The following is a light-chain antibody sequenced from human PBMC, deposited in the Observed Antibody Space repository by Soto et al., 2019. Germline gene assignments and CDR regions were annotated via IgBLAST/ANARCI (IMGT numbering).Light chain of an antibody. Sequence: EIVLTQSPGTLSLFPGESATLSCRASQSLTNDYLAWYQQKPGQAPRLLIFGASSRATGIPDRFSGSGSGTDFALTISRLEPEDFAVYYCQQYGTSLPVTFGQGTRREI. V-gene: IGKV3-20*01. CDR2: GAS. CDR1: QSLTNDY. J-gene: IGKJ5*01. CDR3: QQYGTSLPVT.